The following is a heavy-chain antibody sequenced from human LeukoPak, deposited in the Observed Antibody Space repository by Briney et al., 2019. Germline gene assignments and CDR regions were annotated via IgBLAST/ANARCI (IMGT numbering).Heavy chain of an antibody. D-gene: IGHD3-3*01. J-gene: IGHJ6*03. CDR1: GGYISSSSYY. CDR2: IYYSGST. V-gene: IGHV4-39*01. Sequence: SETLSLTCTVSGGYISSSSYYWGWIRQPPGKGLEWSGSIYYSGSTYYNPSLKSRVTISVDTSKNQFSLKLSSVTAADTAVYYCARHAGTYDFWSGFPYYYYYMDVWGKGTTVTVSS. CDR3: ARHAGTYDFWSGFPYYYYYMDV.